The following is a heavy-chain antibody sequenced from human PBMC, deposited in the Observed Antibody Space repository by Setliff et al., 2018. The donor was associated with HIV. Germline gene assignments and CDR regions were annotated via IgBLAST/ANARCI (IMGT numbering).Heavy chain of an antibody. J-gene: IGHJ6*03. V-gene: IGHV5-51*01. D-gene: IGHD6-13*01. CDR2: IYPGDSDT. CDR1: GYSFTSYW. CDR3: ARHIGLDSSSWYFGNHYYMDV. Sequence: PGESLKISCKGSGYSFTSYWIGWVRQMPGKGLEWMGIIYPGDSDTGYSPSFQGQVTISADKSISTAYLQWSSLKASDTAMYYCARHIGLDSSSWYFGNHYYMDVWGKGTTVTVSS.